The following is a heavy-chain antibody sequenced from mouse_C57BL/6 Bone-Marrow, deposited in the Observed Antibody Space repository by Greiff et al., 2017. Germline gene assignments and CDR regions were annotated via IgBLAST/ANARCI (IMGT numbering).Heavy chain of an antibody. CDR3: ARGLILYYYAMDY. CDR1: GYTFTSYW. Sequence: QVQLQQPGAELVKPGASVKLSCKASGYTFTSYWLHWVKQRPGQGLEWIGMIHPNSGSTNYNEKFKSKATLTVDKSSRTAYMQLSSLTSEDSAVYYCARGLILYYYAMDYGGQGTSVTVAS. D-gene: IGHD3-1*01. J-gene: IGHJ4*01. CDR2: IHPNSGST. V-gene: IGHV1-64*01.